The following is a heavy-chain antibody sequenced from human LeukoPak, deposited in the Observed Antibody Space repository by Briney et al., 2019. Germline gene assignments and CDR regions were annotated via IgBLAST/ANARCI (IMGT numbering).Heavy chain of an antibody. CDR1: GFTFSSYW. CDR3: ARYCSITNCYSFDY. D-gene: IGHD2-2*01. CDR2: IKLDGSEI. V-gene: IGHV3-7*01. Sequence: PGGSLRLSCAASGFTFSSYWLSWVRQAPGKGLGWVANIKLDGSEIYYVDSVKGRFTISRDNAKNSVFLHMNSLRAEDTAVYYCARYCSITNCYSFDYWGQGTLVTVSS. J-gene: IGHJ4*02.